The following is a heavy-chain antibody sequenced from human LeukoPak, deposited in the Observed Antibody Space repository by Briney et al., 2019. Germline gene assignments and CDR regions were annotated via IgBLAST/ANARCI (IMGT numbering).Heavy chain of an antibody. CDR2: IYYSGST. CDR3: ARDLGQSLPAVMAWAY. Sequence: SETLSLTCTVSGGSITSYYWSWIRQSPGKGLEWIGYIYYSGSTNYNPSLKSRVTISVDTSKNQFSLKLSSVTAADTAVYYCARDLGQSLPAVMAWAYWGQGTLVTVS. CDR1: GGSITSYY. J-gene: IGHJ4*02. D-gene: IGHD2-8*01. V-gene: IGHV4-59*01.